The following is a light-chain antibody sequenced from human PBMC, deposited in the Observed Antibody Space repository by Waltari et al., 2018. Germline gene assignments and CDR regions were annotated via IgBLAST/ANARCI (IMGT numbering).Light chain of an antibody. V-gene: IGLV1-40*01. Sequence: QSVLTQPPSVSGAPGQRGTISCTGTSSNIGAGYDVYWYQQLPGTAPKLLIYINNHQPRGAPDRLSGSRSGTSASLAVTWLQAEDEAVYYCQSIDSRLSGSVVFGGGTKLTVL. CDR1: SSNIGAGYD. CDR3: QSIDSRLSGSVV. J-gene: IGLJ2*01. CDR2: INN.